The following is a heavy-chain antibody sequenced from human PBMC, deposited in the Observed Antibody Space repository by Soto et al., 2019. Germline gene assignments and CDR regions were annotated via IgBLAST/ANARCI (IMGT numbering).Heavy chain of an antibody. CDR1: GFTFSSYG. CDR2: ISYDGSNK. Sequence: GGSPRLSCAASGFTFSSYGMHWVRQAPGKGLEWVAVISYDGSNKYYADSVKGRFTISRDNSKNTLYLQMNSLRAEDTAVYYCVKVSENRGWDDAFDIWGQGTMVTVSS. D-gene: IGHD7-27*01. CDR3: VKVSENRGWDDAFDI. V-gene: IGHV3-30*18. J-gene: IGHJ3*02.